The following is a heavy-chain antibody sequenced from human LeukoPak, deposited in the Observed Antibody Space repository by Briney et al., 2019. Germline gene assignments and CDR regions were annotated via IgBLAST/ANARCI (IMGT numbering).Heavy chain of an antibody. Sequence: SLRLSCAASGFTFDDYAMHWVRQAPGKGLEWVSGISWNSGSIGYADSVKGRFTISRDNAKNSLYLQMNSLRAEDTALYYCAKGTVVVVAATAFDYWGQGTLVTVSS. V-gene: IGHV3-9*01. CDR3: AKGTVVVVAATAFDY. D-gene: IGHD2-15*01. CDR1: GFTFDDYA. CDR2: ISWNSGSI. J-gene: IGHJ4*02.